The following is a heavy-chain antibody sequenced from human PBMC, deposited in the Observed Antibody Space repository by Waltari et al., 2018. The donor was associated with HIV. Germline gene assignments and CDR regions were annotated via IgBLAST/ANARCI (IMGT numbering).Heavy chain of an antibody. CDR2: ISYDGSNK. CDR1: GFTFRSYA. D-gene: IGHD3-16*01. J-gene: IGHJ4*02. Sequence: QVQLVESGGGVVQPGRSLRLYCAASGFTFRSYAMHWVRQAQGKGLGWLAVISYDGSNKYYADSVKGRFTISRDNSKNTLYLQMNSLRAEDTAIYYCARGDITLTSSSLDQWGQGSLVTVSS. CDR3: ARGDITLTSSSLDQ. V-gene: IGHV3-30*01.